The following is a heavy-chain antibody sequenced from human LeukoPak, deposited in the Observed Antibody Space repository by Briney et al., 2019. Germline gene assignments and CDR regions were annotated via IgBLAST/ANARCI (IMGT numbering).Heavy chain of an antibody. CDR3: ARDWWAGGSSWPDAFDI. V-gene: IGHV1-18*01. CDR2: ISAYNGNT. J-gene: IGHJ3*02. CDR1: GYTFTSYG. Sequence: ASVKVSCKASGYTFTSYGISWVRQAPGQGLEWMGWISAYNGNTNYAQKLQGRVTMTTDTSTSTAYMELRSLRSDDTAVYYCARDWWAGGSSWPDAFDIWGQGTMVTVSS. D-gene: IGHD6-13*01.